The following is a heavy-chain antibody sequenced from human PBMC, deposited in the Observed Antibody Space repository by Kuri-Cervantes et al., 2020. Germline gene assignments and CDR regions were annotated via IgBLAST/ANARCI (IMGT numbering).Heavy chain of an antibody. D-gene: IGHD1-26*01. CDR2: ISSNGGST. CDR1: GFTFSSYA. V-gene: IGHV3-64*01. Sequence: GESLKISCAASGFTFSSYAMHWVRQAPGKGLEYVSAISSNGGSTYYANSVKGRFTISRDNSKNSLYLQMNSLRDEDTAVYYCARPQRYHVGATSPIYFDYWGQGTLVTVSS. CDR3: ARPQRYHVGATSPIYFDY. J-gene: IGHJ4*02.